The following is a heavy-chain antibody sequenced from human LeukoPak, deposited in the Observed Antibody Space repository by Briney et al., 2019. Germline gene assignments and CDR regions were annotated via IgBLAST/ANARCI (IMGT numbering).Heavy chain of an antibody. D-gene: IGHD2-21*01. V-gene: IGHV4-59*01. CDR1: GGSISSYY. Sequence: PSETLSLTCTVSGGSISSYYWSWIRQPPGQGLEWIGYIYYSGRTNYNPSLKSRVTISVDTSKKQFSLNLTSVTAADTAVYYCARYSSAGLEYWGQGTLVTVSS. CDR3: ARYSSAGLEY. J-gene: IGHJ4*02. CDR2: IYYSGRT.